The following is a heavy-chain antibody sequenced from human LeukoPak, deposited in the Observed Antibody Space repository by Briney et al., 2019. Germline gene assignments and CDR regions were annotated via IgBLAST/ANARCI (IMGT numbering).Heavy chain of an antibody. CDR2: ISSRSSYI. Sequence: PGGSLRLSCAASGFTFSTYSMNWVRQAPGKGLEWVSSISSRSSYIYYADSAKGRFTISRDNAENSLYLQMQSLRAEDTAVYYCAKGGERSSSSMDYWGQGTLVTVSS. V-gene: IGHV3-21*06. CDR3: AKGGERSSSSMDY. J-gene: IGHJ4*02. CDR1: GFTFSTYS. D-gene: IGHD6-13*01.